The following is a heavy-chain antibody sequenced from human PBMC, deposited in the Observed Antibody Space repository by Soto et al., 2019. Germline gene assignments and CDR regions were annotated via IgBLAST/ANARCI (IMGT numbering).Heavy chain of an antibody. D-gene: IGHD2-2*01. Sequence: SVKVSCKASGFTFTSSAVQWVRQARGQRLEWIGWIIVGSGNTNYAQKFQERVTITRDMSTSTAYMELSSLRSEDTAVYYCAAYIVVVPAAKVNSGFDIWGQGTMVTVSS. CDR3: AAYIVVVPAAKVNSGFDI. CDR2: IIVGSGNT. CDR1: GFTFTSSA. J-gene: IGHJ3*02. V-gene: IGHV1-58*01.